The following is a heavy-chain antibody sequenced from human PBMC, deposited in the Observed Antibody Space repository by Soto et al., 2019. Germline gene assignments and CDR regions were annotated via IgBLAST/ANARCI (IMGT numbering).Heavy chain of an antibody. Sequence: QVQLQESGPGLVKPSQTLSLTCTVSGGSISSGGYYWSWIRQHPGKGLEWIGYIYYSGSTYYNPSLKSQVTISVDTSKNQFSLKLSSVTAAETAGYYCAREGGIVGATAADYWGQGTLVTVSS. CDR3: AREGGIVGATAADY. CDR2: IYYSGST. V-gene: IGHV4-31*01. CDR1: GGSISSGGYY. J-gene: IGHJ4*02. D-gene: IGHD1-26*01.